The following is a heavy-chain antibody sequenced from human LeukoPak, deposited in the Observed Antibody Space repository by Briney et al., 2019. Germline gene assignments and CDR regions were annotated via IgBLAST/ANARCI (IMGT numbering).Heavy chain of an antibody. CDR2: IRRRAYGGAA. Sequence: AGGSLRLSCTTSGFAFDDFAMSWVRQPAGKGLEGVGFIRRRAYGGAAEYAASVKGRLIISRDDSKGIAYLQMNSLKTEDTAVYYCSRNGLVDFDYWGQGSRVIVSP. CDR1: GFAFDDFA. V-gene: IGHV3-49*04. J-gene: IGHJ4*02. CDR3: SRNGLVDFDY.